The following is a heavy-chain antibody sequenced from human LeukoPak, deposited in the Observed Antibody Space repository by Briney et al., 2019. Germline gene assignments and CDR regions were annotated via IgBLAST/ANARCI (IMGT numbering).Heavy chain of an antibody. CDR3: ATSYLGDRYCSSTSCYGFVGWFDP. D-gene: IGHD2-2*01. CDR2: IIPIFGTA. Sequence: SVKVSCKASGGTFSSYATSWVRQAPGQGLEWMGGIIPIFGTANYAQKFQGRVTITADESMSTAYMELSSLRSEDTAVYYCATSYLGDRYCSSTSCYGFVGWFDPWGQGTLVTVSS. J-gene: IGHJ5*02. CDR1: GGTFSSYA. V-gene: IGHV1-69*13.